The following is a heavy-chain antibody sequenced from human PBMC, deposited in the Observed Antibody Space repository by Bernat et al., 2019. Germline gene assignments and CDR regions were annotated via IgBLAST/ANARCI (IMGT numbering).Heavy chain of an antibody. Sequence: QVQLVQSGAEVKKPGASVKVSCKASGYTFTSYAMHWVRQAPGQRLEWMGWINAGNGNTKYSQKFQGRVTITRDTSASTAYMEPSSLRSEDTAVYYCARRAAIYGNWFDPWGQGTLVTVSS. J-gene: IGHJ5*02. D-gene: IGHD2-2*01. CDR3: ARRAAIYGNWFDP. CDR2: INAGNGNT. CDR1: GYTFTSYA. V-gene: IGHV1-3*01.